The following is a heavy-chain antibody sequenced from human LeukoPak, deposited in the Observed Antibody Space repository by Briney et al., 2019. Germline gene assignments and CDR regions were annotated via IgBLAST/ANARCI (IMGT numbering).Heavy chain of an antibody. D-gene: IGHD3-22*01. CDR2: ISSSSSYI. CDR1: EFTFSSYS. Sequence: PGGSLRLSCAASEFTFSSYSMNWVRQAPGKGLEWVSSISSSSSYIYYADSVKGRFTISRDNAKNSLYLQMNSLRAEDTAVYYCASDRTGYYYDSSGLDYWGQGTLVTVSS. J-gene: IGHJ4*02. CDR3: ASDRTGYYYDSSGLDY. V-gene: IGHV3-21*01.